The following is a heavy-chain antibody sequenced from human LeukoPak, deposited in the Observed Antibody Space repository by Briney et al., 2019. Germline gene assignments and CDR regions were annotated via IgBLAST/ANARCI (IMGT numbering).Heavy chain of an antibody. V-gene: IGHV1-69*04. D-gene: IGHD3-10*01. CDR1: GGTFSSYT. CDR3: ARDTMVRGVTFDY. CDR2: IIPILGIA. J-gene: IGHJ4*02. Sequence: SVKVSCKASGGTFSSYTTSWVRQAPGQGLEWMGRIIPILGIANYAQKFQGRVTITADKSTSTAYMELSSLRSEDTAVYYCARDTMVRGVTFDYWGQGTLVTVSS.